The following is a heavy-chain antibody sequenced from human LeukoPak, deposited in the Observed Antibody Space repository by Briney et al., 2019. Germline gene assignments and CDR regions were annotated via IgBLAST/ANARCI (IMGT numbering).Heavy chain of an antibody. CDR2: IYTSGST. J-gene: IGHJ6*02. CDR1: GGSISSGSYY. D-gene: IGHD3-10*01. Sequence: PSQTLSLTCTVSGGSISSGSYYWSWIRQPAGKGLEWIGRIYTSGSTNYNPSLKSRVTISVDTSKNQFSLKLSSVTAADTAVYYCARDRYYGSGSYDGMDVWGQGTTVTVSS. CDR3: ARDRYYGSGSYDGMDV. V-gene: IGHV4-61*02.